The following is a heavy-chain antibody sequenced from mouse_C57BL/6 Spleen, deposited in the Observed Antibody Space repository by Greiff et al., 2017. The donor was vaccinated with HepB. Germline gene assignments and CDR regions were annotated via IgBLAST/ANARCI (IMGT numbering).Heavy chain of an antibody. D-gene: IGHD2-3*01. CDR3: TRGRDDGYTTDY. Sequence: QVQLKQSGAELVKPGASVKLSCKASGYTFTSYWMHWVKQRPGQGLEWIGMIHPNSGSTNYNEKFKSKATLTVDKSSSTAYMQLSSLTSEDSAVYYCTRGRDDGYTTDYWGQGTPVTVSS. CDR2: IHPNSGST. V-gene: IGHV1-64*01. J-gene: IGHJ4*01. CDR1: GYTFTSYW.